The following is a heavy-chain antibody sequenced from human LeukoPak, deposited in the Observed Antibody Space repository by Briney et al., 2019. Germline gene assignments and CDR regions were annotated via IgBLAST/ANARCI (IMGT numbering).Heavy chain of an antibody. J-gene: IGHJ4*02. D-gene: IGHD2-21*02. CDR3: ARGSRLCSGTTNCYYYFDT. CDR1: GGSFSGYY. CDR2: MNHSGNN. V-gene: IGHV4-34*01. Sequence: SETLSLTCAVSGGSFSGYYWTWIRQSPGKGLEWIGEMNHSGNNNYKTSLESRVTISVDTAKNQFSLTVNSVTAADTAVYYCARGSRLCSGTTNCYYYFDTWAQGTLVTVSS.